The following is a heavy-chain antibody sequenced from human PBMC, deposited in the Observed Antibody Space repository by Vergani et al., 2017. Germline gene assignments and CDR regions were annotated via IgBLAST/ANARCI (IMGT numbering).Heavy chain of an antibody. CDR3: ARDATYYDILTGYYEEGWFDP. Sequence: QVQLQESGPGLVKPSQTLSLTCAVSGGSISSGGYSWSWIRQPPGKGLEWIGYIYHSGSTYYNPSLKSRVTISVDRSKNQFSLKLSSVTAADTAVYYCARDATYYDILTGYYEEGWFDPWGQGTLVTVSS. J-gene: IGHJ5*02. V-gene: IGHV4-30-2*01. CDR2: IYHSGST. CDR1: GGSISSGGYS. D-gene: IGHD3-9*01.